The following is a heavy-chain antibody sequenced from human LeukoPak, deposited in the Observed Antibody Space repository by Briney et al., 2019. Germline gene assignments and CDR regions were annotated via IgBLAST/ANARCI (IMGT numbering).Heavy chain of an antibody. CDR2: FDPEDGET. CDR3: ATGGWLRFPKNKDYYYYYMDV. Sequence: GASVKVSCKVSGYTLTELSMHWVRQAPGKGLEWMGGFDPEDGETIYAQKFQGRVTMTEDTSTDTAYMELSSLRSEDTAVYYCATGGWLRFPKNKDYYYYYMDVWGKGTTVTVSS. D-gene: IGHD5-12*01. V-gene: IGHV1-24*01. J-gene: IGHJ6*03. CDR1: GYTLTELS.